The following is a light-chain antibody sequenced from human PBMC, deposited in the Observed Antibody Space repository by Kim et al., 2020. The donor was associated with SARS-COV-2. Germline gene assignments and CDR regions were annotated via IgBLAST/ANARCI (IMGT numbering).Light chain of an antibody. Sequence: GQTVTISCSGSRSNIGTNSVNWYQQSPGTAPKLLIFADDWRPSGVPARFSGSKSGASASLAISGLQSEDEADYFCGAWDDKINGYVFGLGTKVTVL. V-gene: IGLV1-44*01. CDR3: GAWDDKINGYV. J-gene: IGLJ1*01. CDR1: RSNIGTNS. CDR2: ADD.